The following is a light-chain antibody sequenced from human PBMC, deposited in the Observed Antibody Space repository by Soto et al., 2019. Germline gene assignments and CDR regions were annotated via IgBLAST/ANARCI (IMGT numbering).Light chain of an antibody. CDR1: SSNIGAGYD. Sequence: QSVLTQPPSVSGAPGQRVTISRTGSSSNIGAGYDVHWYQQLPGTAPKLLIYDNTNRPSGVPDRFSGSKSGTSASLAITGLQAEDEADYYCQSYDRSLSGSRVFGTGNKVT. CDR2: DNT. CDR3: QSYDRSLSGSRV. J-gene: IGLJ1*01. V-gene: IGLV1-40*01.